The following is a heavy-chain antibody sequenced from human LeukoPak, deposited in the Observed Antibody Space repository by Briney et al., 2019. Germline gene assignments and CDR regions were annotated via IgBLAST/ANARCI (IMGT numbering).Heavy chain of an antibody. CDR1: GFTFSRYW. J-gene: IGHJ4*02. CDR2: IRSKAYGGTT. Sequence: GGSLRLSCVGSGFTFSRYWLNWVRQAPGKGLEWVGFIRSKAYGGTTEYAASVKGRFTISRDDSKSIAYLQMNSLKTEDTAVYYCTTHDYGDYWGQGTLVTVSP. V-gene: IGHV3-49*04. CDR3: TTHDYGDY.